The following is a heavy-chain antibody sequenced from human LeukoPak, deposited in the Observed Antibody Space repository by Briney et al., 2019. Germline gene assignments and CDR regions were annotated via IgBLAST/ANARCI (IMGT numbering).Heavy chain of an antibody. J-gene: IGHJ4*02. V-gene: IGHV6-1*01. CDR3: ARGKYTSFDN. CDR2: TYYRSKWSF. D-gene: IGHD6-6*01. Sequence: SQTLSLTCAISGDSIFTNNVAWNWIRQSPSRGLEWPGRTYYRSKWSFDYAVSVKSRITINADTSKNQFSLQLSSVTPEGTAVYYCARGKYTSFDNWGQGTLVTVSS. CDR1: GDSIFTNNVA.